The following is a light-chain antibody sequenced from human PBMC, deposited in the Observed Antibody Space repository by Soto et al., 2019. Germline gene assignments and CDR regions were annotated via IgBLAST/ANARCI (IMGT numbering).Light chain of an antibody. Sequence: QSVLTQPASVSGSPGQSITISCTGTSSDVGGYNYVSWYQQHPGKAPKLMIYDVSNRPSGVSNRFSGSKSGNTASLTISGLQAEDEADYYCSSHTSSSTLDGFGTGTKVTVL. J-gene: IGLJ1*01. CDR1: SSDVGGYNY. CDR3: SSHTSSSTLDG. CDR2: DVS. V-gene: IGLV2-14*01.